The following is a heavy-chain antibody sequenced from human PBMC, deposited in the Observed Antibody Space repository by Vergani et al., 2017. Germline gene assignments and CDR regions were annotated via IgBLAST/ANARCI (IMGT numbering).Heavy chain of an antibody. V-gene: IGHV1-69*13. CDR3: ARAYDILTGSDHDAFDI. J-gene: IGHJ3*02. Sequence: QVQLVQSGAEVKKPGASVKVSCKASGYTFTSYAMHWVRQAPGQRLEWMGRIIPIFGTANYAQKFQGRVTITADESTSTAYMELSSLRSEDTAVYYCARAYDILTGSDHDAFDIWGQGTMVTVSS. CDR2: IIPIFGTA. CDR1: GYTFTSYA. D-gene: IGHD3-9*01.